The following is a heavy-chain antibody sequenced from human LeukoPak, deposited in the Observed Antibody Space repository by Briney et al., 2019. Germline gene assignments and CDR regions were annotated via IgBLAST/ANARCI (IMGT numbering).Heavy chain of an antibody. CDR1: GFTFSTYG. CDR3: AKVPIRGTHTGDY. V-gene: IGHV3-30*02. Sequence: GGSLRLSCAASGFTFSTYGMHWVRQAPGKGLEWVALIRFDGSNKYYADSVKGRFTISRDNSKNTLYMQMNSLRAEDTAVYYCAKVPIRGTHTGDYWGQGALVTVSS. D-gene: IGHD1-26*01. CDR2: IRFDGSNK. J-gene: IGHJ4*02.